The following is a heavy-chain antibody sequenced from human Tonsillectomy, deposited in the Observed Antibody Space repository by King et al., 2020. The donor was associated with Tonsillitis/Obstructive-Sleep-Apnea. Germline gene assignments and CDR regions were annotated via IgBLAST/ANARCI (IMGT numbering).Heavy chain of an antibody. CDR3: AREDGYCSGGSCYSKAFDI. CDR2: ISYDGGNK. V-gene: IGHV3-30*01. Sequence: QLVQSGGGVVQPGRSLRLSCAASRFTFSSYAMHWVRQVPGKGLEWVAVISYDGGNKYYADSVKGRFTISRENSKNTLYLQMNSLRAEDTAVYYCAREDGYCSGGSCYSKAFDIWGQGTMVTVSS. J-gene: IGHJ3*02. D-gene: IGHD2-15*01. CDR1: RFTFSSYA.